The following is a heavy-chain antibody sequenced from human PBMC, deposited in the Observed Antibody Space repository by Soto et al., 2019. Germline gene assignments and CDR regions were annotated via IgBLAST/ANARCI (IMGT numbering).Heavy chain of an antibody. J-gene: IGHJ5*02. V-gene: IGHV4-59*01. CDR1: GDSISDNY. D-gene: IGHD2-15*01. Sequence: SETLSLTCTVSGDSISDNYWSWIRQPPGKGLEWIGYIYYSGSTNYNPSLNGRVSMSVHTSKNQFSLTLTSVTAADTAFYYCARIDPPFLLALFDPWGQGTLVTVSS. CDR3: ARIDPPFLLALFDP. CDR2: IYYSGST.